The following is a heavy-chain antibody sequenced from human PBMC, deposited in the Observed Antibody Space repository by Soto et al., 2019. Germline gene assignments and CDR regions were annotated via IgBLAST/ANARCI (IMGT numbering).Heavy chain of an antibody. CDR1: GFIVSNKH. V-gene: IGHV3-53*05. CDR3: VGAAPGD. CDR2: LYTGDRT. D-gene: IGHD3-16*01. Sequence: GGSLRLSCAASGFIVSNKHMGWVRQAPGKGLESVSILYTGDRTYYADSVKGRFTISRDSSKNTVSLQMNGLRDEDTAMYYCVGAAPGDWGQGTPVTVSS. J-gene: IGHJ4*02.